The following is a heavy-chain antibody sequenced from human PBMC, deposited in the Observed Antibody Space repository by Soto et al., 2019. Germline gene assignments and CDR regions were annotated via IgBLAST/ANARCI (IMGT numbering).Heavy chain of an antibody. V-gene: IGHV3-53*01. Sequence: EVQLVESGGGLIQPGGSLRLSCAASGFIVNTKYMSWVRQAPGKGLEWVSVISNDGDTYYADSVKGRFTISRDISRNTLYLQINSPRAEDMAVYYCTTEYYYHLDVWGHGTTVTV. CDR3: TTEYYYHLDV. CDR2: ISNDGDT. CDR1: GFIVNTKY. J-gene: IGHJ6*01.